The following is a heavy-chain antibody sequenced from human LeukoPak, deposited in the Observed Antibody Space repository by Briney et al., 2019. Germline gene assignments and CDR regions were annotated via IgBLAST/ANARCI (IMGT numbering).Heavy chain of an antibody. CDR2: ISAYNGNT. V-gene: IGHV1-18*01. D-gene: IGHD1-26*01. Sequence: ASVKVSCTASGYTFTSYGIRGVPQAPGQGLEWMGWISAYNGNTNYAQKLQGRVTMTTDTSTSTAYMELRSLRSDDTAVYYCARGRNSGTESHFDYWGRGTLVSVSS. CDR3: ARGRNSGTESHFDY. CDR1: GYTFTSYG. J-gene: IGHJ4*02.